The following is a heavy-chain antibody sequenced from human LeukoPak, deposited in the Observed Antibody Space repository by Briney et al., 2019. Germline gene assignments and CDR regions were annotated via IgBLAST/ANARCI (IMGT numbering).Heavy chain of an antibody. CDR2: IYSGGST. Sequence: GGSLRLPCAASGFTVSSNYMSWVRQAPGKGLEWVSVIYSGGSTYYADSVKGRFTISRDNSKNTLYLQMNSLRAEDTAVYYCARDTTGESPKNAFDIWGQGTMVTVSS. CDR3: ARDTTGESPKNAFDI. D-gene: IGHD1-1*01. V-gene: IGHV3-53*01. CDR1: GFTVSSNY. J-gene: IGHJ3*02.